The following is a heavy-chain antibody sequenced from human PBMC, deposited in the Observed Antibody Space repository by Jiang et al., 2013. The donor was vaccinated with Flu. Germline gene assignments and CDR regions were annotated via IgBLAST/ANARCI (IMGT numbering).Heavy chain of an antibody. Sequence: VQLLESGGGLVKPGGSLRLSCAASGFTFSSYSMNWVRQAPGKGLEWVSSISSSSSYIYYADSVKGRFTISRDNAKNSLYLQMNSLRAEDTAVYYCARDTDGYSSGGAPRRTYNWFDPWGQGTLVTVSS. CDR1: GFTFSSYS. V-gene: IGHV3-21*01. D-gene: IGHD6-19*01. CDR3: ARDTDGYSSGGAPRRTYNWFDP. CDR2: ISSSSSYI. J-gene: IGHJ5*02.